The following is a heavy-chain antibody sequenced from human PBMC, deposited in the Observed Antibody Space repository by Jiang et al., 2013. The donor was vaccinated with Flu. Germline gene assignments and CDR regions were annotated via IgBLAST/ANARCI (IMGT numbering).Heavy chain of an antibody. Sequence: ASGFTFSSYWMSWVRQAPGKGLEWVANIKQDGSEKYYVDSVKGRFTISRDNAKNSLYLQMNSLRAEDTAVYYCARVVRYYDSSGYCKNWGQGTLVTVSS. CDR2: IKQDGSEK. J-gene: IGHJ4*02. CDR3: ARVVRYYDSSGYCKN. D-gene: IGHD3-22*01. CDR1: GFTFSSYW. V-gene: IGHV3-7*03.